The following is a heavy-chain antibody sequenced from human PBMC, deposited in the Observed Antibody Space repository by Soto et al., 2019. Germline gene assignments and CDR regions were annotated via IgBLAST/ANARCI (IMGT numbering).Heavy chain of an antibody. J-gene: IGHJ4*02. CDR2: VSYDGRNK. V-gene: IGHV3-30*18. Sequence: QVQLVESGGGVVQPGTSLRLSCAASGFTFSSYGMHWGRQAPGMGLEWVAVVSYDGRNKYYADAVRGRFTISRDNSESTLDLQMNSLRAEDTAVYYCAKQGDYDGLFEYWGRGTLVTVSS. CDR1: GFTFSSYG. D-gene: IGHD4-17*01. CDR3: AKQGDYDGLFEY.